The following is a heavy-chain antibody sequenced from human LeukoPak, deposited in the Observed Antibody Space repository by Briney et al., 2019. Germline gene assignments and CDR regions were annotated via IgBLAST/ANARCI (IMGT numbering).Heavy chain of an antibody. CDR1: GGSISSGDYY. Sequence: SETLSLTCTVSGGSISSGDYYWSWIRQPPGKGLEWIGYIYYSGSTYYNPSLKSRVTISVDTSKNQFSLNLSSVTAADTAVYSCARVPFWSAYPGYYYGMDVWGQGTTVAVSS. V-gene: IGHV4-30-4*01. D-gene: IGHD3-3*01. CDR3: ARVPFWSAYPGYYYGMDV. J-gene: IGHJ6*02. CDR2: IYYSGST.